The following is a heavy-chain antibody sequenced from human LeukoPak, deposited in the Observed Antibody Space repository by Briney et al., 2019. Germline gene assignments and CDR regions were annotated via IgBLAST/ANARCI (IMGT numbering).Heavy chain of an antibody. V-gene: IGHV3-23*01. CDR1: GFTFSNAW. Sequence: GGSLRLSCAASGFTFSNAWMSWVRQAPGKGLEWVSAISGSGGSTYYADSVKGRFTISRDNSKNTLYLQMNSLRAEDTAVYYCAKDAAYCGGDCYPSYYGMDVWGQGTTVTVSS. CDR2: ISGSGGST. D-gene: IGHD2-21*02. CDR3: AKDAAYCGGDCYPSYYGMDV. J-gene: IGHJ6*02.